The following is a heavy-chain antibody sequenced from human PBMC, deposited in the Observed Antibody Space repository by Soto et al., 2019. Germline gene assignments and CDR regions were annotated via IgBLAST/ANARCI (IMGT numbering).Heavy chain of an antibody. Sequence: GGSLRLSCISSGFTFRTYTMNWVRQAPGKGLEWVSGIRGFSPYTFYAESVKGRFTISRDNAKNSLFLQMNSLRAEDTAVYYCARDRGYDAHDFYYNAMDVWGQATKLTVS. CDR1: GFTFRTYT. J-gene: IGHJ6*02. CDR2: IRGFSPYT. CDR3: ARDRGYDAHDFYYNAMDV. D-gene: IGHD2-15*01. V-gene: IGHV3-21*01.